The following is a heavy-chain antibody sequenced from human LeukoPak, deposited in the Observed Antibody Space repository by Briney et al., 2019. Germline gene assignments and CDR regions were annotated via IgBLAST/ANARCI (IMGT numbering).Heavy chain of an antibody. CDR3: ARLDGSTVGFDY. D-gene: IGHD3-10*01. V-gene: IGHV4-39*01. Sequence: PSETLSLTCTVSGGSISTSNYYWGWIRQPPGKGLEWIGNIYYSGSTFYNSSLKSRVTISVDTSKDRFSLKVRSVTAADTAVYYCARLDGSTVGFDYWGQGTLVTVSS. CDR2: IYYSGST. J-gene: IGHJ4*02. CDR1: GGSISTSNYY.